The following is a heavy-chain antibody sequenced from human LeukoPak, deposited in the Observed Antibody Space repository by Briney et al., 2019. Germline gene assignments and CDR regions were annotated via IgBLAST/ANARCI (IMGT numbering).Heavy chain of an antibody. V-gene: IGHV3-48*04. CDR2: ISSSSSTI. CDR3: ARDLNPWPLDY. D-gene: IGHD5-12*01. Sequence: GGSLRLSWAASGFTFSSYSMNWVRQAPGKGLEWVSYISSSSSTIYYADSVKGRFTISRDNAKNSLYLQMNSLRAEDTAVYYCARDLNPWPLDYWGQGTLVTVSS. CDR1: GFTFSSYS. J-gene: IGHJ4*02.